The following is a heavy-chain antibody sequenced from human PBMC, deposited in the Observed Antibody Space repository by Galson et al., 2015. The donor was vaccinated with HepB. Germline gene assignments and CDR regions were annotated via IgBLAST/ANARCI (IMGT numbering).Heavy chain of an antibody. CDR3: AKGRYCSGGSCYSVHWFDP. CDR2: ISGSGGST. CDR1: GFTFSSYA. J-gene: IGHJ5*02. D-gene: IGHD2-15*01. V-gene: IGHV3-23*01. Sequence: SLRLSCAASGFTFSSYAMSWVRQAPGKGLEWVSAISGSGGSTYYADSVKGRFTISRDNSKNTLYLQMNSLRAEDTAVYYCAKGRYCSGGSCYSVHWFDPWGQGTLVTVSS.